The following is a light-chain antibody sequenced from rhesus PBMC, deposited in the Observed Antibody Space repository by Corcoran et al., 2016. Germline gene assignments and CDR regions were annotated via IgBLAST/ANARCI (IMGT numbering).Light chain of an antibody. V-gene: IGLV2S9*01. CDR3: CSYRSGSTLV. CDR1: SSDIGGYND. J-gene: IGLJ6*01. Sequence: QSALTQPPSVSKSLGQSVTISCTGTSSDIGGYNDVSWYQQHPGPAPRLLIYDVSKRPSGVSDRFSGSKSGNAASLTISGLPAEDEADYDCCSYRSGSTLVFGSGTKLTVL. CDR2: DVS.